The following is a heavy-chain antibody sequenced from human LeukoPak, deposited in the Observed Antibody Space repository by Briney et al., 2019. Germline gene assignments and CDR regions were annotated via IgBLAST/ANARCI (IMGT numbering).Heavy chain of an antibody. CDR1: GYTFTSYG. D-gene: IGHD6-13*01. CDR3: ARVNTYSSRGGGLDP. V-gene: IGHV1-46*01. J-gene: IGHJ5*02. CDR2: INPSGGST. Sequence: ASVKVSCKASGYTFTSYGISWVRQAPGQGLEWMGIINPSGGSTSYAQKFQGRVTMTRDTSTSTVYMELSSLRSEDTAVYYCARVNTYSSRGGGLDPWGQGTLVTVSS.